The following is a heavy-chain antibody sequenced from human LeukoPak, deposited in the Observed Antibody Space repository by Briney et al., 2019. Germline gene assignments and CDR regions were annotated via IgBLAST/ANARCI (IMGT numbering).Heavy chain of an antibody. CDR3: ANASRHDILIGLRGYFNF. CDR2: LSWSSNSI. D-gene: IGHD3-9*01. CDR1: GFRFEDYA. V-gene: IGHV3-9*01. J-gene: IGHJ4*02. Sequence: GGSLRLSCVASGFRFEDYAMHWVRQVPGKGLEWVSGLSWSSNSIVLADPVKGRFTISRDNAKNSMFLQMNSLRPEDTALYYCANASRHDILIGLRGYFNFWGQGNLVIVSS.